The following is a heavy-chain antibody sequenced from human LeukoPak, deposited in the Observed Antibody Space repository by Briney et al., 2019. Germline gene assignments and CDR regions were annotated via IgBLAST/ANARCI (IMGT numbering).Heavy chain of an antibody. Sequence: PGGSLRLSCAASGFTFSSYWMTWVRQAPGKGLEWVANIKQDGSEKYYVDSVKGRFTISRDNAKNSLYLQMNSLRAEDTAVYYCARDDYYYGSGSPQYYGMDVWGQGTTVTVSS. D-gene: IGHD3-10*01. V-gene: IGHV3-7*01. CDR2: IKQDGSEK. CDR1: GFTFSSYW. CDR3: ARDDYYYGSGSPQYYGMDV. J-gene: IGHJ6*02.